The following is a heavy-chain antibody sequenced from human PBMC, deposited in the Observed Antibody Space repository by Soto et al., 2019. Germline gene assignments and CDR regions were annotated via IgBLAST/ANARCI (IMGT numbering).Heavy chain of an antibody. CDR2: ISGSGGST. V-gene: IGHV3-23*01. CDR1: GFTFSSYA. J-gene: IGHJ4*02. D-gene: IGHD1-1*01. Sequence: EVQLLESGGGLVQPGGSLRLSCAASGFTFSSYAMSWVRQAPGKGLEWVSAISGSGGSTYYADSVKGRFTISRDNYKNTLYLQMTSLRAEDTAVYYCAKDLEVHDYVDYWGQGTLVTVSS. CDR3: AKDLEVHDYVDY.